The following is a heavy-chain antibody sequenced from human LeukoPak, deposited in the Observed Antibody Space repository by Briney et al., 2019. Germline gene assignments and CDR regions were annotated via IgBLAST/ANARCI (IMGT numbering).Heavy chain of an antibody. D-gene: IGHD6-6*01. Sequence: GGSLRLSCAASGFTFSNAWMSWVRQAPGKGLEWVGRIKSKTDGGTTDYAAPVKGRFTISRDDSKNTLYLQMNSLKTEDTAVYYCTTDEVKFPGLAARFPWGQGTLVTVSS. V-gene: IGHV3-15*01. CDR3: TTDEVKFPGLAARFP. J-gene: IGHJ5*02. CDR1: GFTFSNAW. CDR2: IKSKTDGGTT.